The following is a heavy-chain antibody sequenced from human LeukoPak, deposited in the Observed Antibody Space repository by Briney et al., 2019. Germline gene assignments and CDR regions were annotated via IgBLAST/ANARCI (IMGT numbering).Heavy chain of an antibody. CDR1: GYSISSGYY. V-gene: IGHV4-38-2*01. J-gene: IGHJ4*02. D-gene: IGHD3-3*01. CDR3: ARAYDFWSGYYLDY. CDR2: IYHSGST. Sequence: SETLSLTCAVSGYSISSGYYWGWIRQPPGKGLEWIGSIYHSGSTYYNPSLKSRVTISVDTSKNQFSLKLSSVTAADSAVYYCARAYDFWSGYYLDYWGQGTLVTVSS.